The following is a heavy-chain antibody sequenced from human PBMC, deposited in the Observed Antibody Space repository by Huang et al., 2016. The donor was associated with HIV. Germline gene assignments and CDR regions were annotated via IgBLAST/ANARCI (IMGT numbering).Heavy chain of an antibody. J-gene: IGHJ3*02. Sequence: QVQLVESGGGVVQPGRSLRLSCAASGFTFSNYAMHWVRQAPGKGLDGVAIISYDGNNKYYADSVKGRFTISRDNSKNTLYLQMNSLRAEDTAVYYCARGLQGIWGQGTMVTVSS. CDR2: ISYDGNNK. CDR3: ARGLQGI. CDR1: GFTFSNYA. V-gene: IGHV3-30-3*01. D-gene: IGHD2-15*01.